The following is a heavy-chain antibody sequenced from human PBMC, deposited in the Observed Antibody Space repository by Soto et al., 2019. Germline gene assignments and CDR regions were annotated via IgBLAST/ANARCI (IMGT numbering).Heavy chain of an antibody. CDR1: GGSISSYY. D-gene: IGHD3-3*01. CDR2: IYYSGST. J-gene: IGHJ6*02. V-gene: IGHV4-59*01. Sequence: PSETLSLTCTVSGGSISSYYWSWIRQPPGKGLEWIGYIYYSGSTNYNPSLKSRVTISVDTSKNQFSLKLRSVTAADTAVYYCARAGFWSAYYYYGMDVWGQGTTVTVSS. CDR3: ARAGFWSAYYYYGMDV.